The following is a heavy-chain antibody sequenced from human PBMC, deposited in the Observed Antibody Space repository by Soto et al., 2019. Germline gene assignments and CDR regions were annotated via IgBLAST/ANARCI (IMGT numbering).Heavy chain of an antibody. CDR3: ARIIWGPPYSFYCMDF. CDR1: GFSLSNQRLS. CDR2: ISSNDEK. V-gene: IGHV2-26*01. J-gene: IGHJ6*03. D-gene: IGHD7-27*01. Sequence: QVTLKESGPVLVKPTETLTLTCTVSGFSLSNQRLSVTWIRQPPGKALEWLAHISSNDEKSYSPSLKSRLTISKDTSKSQVVLTMTNMDPVDTATYYCARIIWGPPYSFYCMDFWGKGATVAVSS.